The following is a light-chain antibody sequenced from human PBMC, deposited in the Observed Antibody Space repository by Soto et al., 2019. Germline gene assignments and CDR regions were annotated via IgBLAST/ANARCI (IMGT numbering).Light chain of an antibody. Sequence: QTVLTQPPSVSAAPGQKVIISCSGSSSNIGNNYVSWYRQLPGTAPRLLIYDANKRPSEIPDRFSGSKSATSATLGITGLQTGDEADYYCGAWDTSLSGVVFGGGTKLT. V-gene: IGLV1-51*01. CDR3: GAWDTSLSGVV. CDR2: DAN. J-gene: IGLJ2*01. CDR1: SSNIGNNY.